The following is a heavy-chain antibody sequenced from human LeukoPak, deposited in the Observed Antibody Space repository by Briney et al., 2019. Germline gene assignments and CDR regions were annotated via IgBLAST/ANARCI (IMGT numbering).Heavy chain of an antibody. J-gene: IGHJ3*02. CDR1: GYTFTRSG. D-gene: IGHD4-17*01. CDR2: ISAYNGNT. V-gene: IGHV1-18*01. Sequence: GASVKVSCKASGYTFTRSGITWVRQAPGQGLEWMGWISAYNGNTNYAQKLQGRVTMTTDTSTSTAYMELRSLRSDDTAVYYCARDRDYGDYVDAFDIWGQGTMVTVSS. CDR3: ARDRDYGDYVDAFDI.